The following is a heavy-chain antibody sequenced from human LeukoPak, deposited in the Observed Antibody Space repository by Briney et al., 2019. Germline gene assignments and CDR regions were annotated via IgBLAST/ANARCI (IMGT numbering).Heavy chain of an antibody. CDR2: TNPNSGGT. V-gene: IGHV1-2*06. CDR1: GYTFTGYY. Sequence: ASVKVSCKASGYTFTGYYMHWVRQAPGQGLEWMGRTNPNSGGTNYAQKFQGRVTMTRDTSISTAYMELSRLRSDDTAVYYCARAPVYYGDQNNWFDPWGQGTLVTVSS. D-gene: IGHD4-17*01. CDR3: ARAPVYYGDQNNWFDP. J-gene: IGHJ5*02.